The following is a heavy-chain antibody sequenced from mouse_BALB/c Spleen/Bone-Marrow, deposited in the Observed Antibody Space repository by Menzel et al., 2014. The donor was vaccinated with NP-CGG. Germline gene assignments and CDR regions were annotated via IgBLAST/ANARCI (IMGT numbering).Heavy chain of an antibody. V-gene: IGHV14-3*02. Sequence: EVTLVESGAELVKPGASVKLSCTASGFNIKDTYMHWVKQRPEQGLEWIGRIDPANGNTKYDPKFQGKATITADTSSNTAYLQLSSLTSEDTAVYYCANYYYGSSLFAYWGQGTLVTVSA. CDR1: GFNIKDTY. J-gene: IGHJ3*01. D-gene: IGHD1-1*01. CDR3: ANYYYGSSLFAY. CDR2: IDPANGNT.